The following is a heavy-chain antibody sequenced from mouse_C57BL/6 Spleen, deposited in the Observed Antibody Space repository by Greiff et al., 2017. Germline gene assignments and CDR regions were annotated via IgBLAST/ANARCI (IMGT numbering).Heavy chain of an antibody. J-gene: IGHJ4*01. D-gene: IGHD2-4*01. CDR2: IYPRSGNT. CDR3: AREIYYDYNYYAMDY. Sequence: VKLQQSGAELARPGASVKLSCKASGYTFTSYGISWVKQRTGQGLEWIGEIYPRSGNTYYNEKFKGKATLTADKSSSTAYMELRSLTSEDSAVYFCAREIYYDYNYYAMDYWGQGTSVTVSS. CDR1: GYTFTSYG. V-gene: IGHV1-81*01.